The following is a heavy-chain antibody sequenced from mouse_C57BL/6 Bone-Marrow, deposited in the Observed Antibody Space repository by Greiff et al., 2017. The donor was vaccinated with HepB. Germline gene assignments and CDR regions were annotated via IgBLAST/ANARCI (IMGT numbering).Heavy chain of an antibody. Sequence: EVQLQQSGPELVKPGASVKISCKASGYTFTDYYMNWVKQSHGKSLEWIGDINPNNGGTSYNQKFKGKATLTVDKSSSTAYMELRNLTSEDSAVYYCARDDYYGSSYGFAYWGQGTLVTVSA. CDR2: INPNNGGT. J-gene: IGHJ3*01. CDR3: ARDDYYGSSYGFAY. D-gene: IGHD1-1*01. CDR1: GYTFTDYY. V-gene: IGHV1-26*01.